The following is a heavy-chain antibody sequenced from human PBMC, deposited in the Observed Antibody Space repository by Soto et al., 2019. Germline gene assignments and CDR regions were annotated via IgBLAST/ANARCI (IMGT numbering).Heavy chain of an antibody. CDR1: GFTFSAFA. D-gene: IGHD5-12*01. V-gene: IGHV3-23*01. CDR3: AKLSGYDSYYSIDV. J-gene: IGHJ6*03. CDR2: ITGSGGST. Sequence: GGSLRLSCAASGFTFSAFAMNWVRQAPGKGLEWVSAITGSGGSTYYVDSVKGRFTISRDNSKNTLHLQMNSLRAEDSAVYYCAKLSGYDSYYSIDVWGKGPTVTVSS.